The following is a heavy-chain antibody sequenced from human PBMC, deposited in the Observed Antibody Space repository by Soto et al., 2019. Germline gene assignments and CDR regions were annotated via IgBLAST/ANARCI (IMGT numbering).Heavy chain of an antibody. D-gene: IGHD6-19*01. V-gene: IGHV1-18*01. CDR2: ISAFNGNT. CDR3: ARDRGVAPPVAGNTHYYYYMDV. J-gene: IGHJ6*03. Sequence: QDQLVQSGAEVKKPGASVTVSCKASGYSFTNYGVTWVRQAPGQGLEWMGWISAFNGNTHYAQNLQGRVTMTTDASPSTAYMELRSRRSDDTAVYYCARDRGVAPPVAGNTHYYYYMDVWGKGTTVTVSS. CDR1: GYSFTNYG.